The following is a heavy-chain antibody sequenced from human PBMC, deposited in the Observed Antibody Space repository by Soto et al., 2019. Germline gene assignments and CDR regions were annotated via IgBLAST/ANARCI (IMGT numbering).Heavy chain of an antibody. CDR1: GFTFTSSA. D-gene: IGHD3-22*01. J-gene: IGHJ4*02. CDR3: AAETYYYDSSGYCYGRTGFDY. CDR2: IVVGSGNT. V-gene: IGHV1-58*01. Sequence: VKVSCKASGFTFTSSAVQWVRQARGQRLEWIGWIVVGSGNTNYAQKFQERVTITRDMSTSTAYMELSSLRSEDTAVYYCAAETYYYDSSGYCYGRTGFDYWGQGTLVTVSS.